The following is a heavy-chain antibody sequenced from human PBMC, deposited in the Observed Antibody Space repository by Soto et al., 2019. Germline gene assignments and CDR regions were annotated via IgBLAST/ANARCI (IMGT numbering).Heavy chain of an antibody. D-gene: IGHD2-21*02. V-gene: IGHV4-30-4*08. CDR3: ARVVTADDAFDV. J-gene: IGHJ3*01. CDR2: IFFRGST. Sequence: SLTCTVSGGSISSGDYYWNWIRQPPGKGLEWIGNIFFRGSTHYNPPLESRLSMSVDTSKNQFSLRLTSVTAADTAVYYCARVVTADDAFDVWGQGTMVTVSS. CDR1: GGSISSGDYY.